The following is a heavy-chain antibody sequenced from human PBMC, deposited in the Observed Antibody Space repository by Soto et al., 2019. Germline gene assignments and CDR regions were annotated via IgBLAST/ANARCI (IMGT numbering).Heavy chain of an antibody. CDR2: IYPGDSDT. D-gene: IGHD5-18*01. Sequence: PGESLKISCKGSGYSFASYWIGWVRQMPGKGLEWMGIIYPGDSDTGYSPSFQGQVTISADNSITTAYLQWSTLKASDSALYYCARQVEDGYSFGFHYWGQGTQVTVSS. CDR3: ARQVEDGYSFGFHY. J-gene: IGHJ4*02. CDR1: GYSFASYW. V-gene: IGHV5-51*01.